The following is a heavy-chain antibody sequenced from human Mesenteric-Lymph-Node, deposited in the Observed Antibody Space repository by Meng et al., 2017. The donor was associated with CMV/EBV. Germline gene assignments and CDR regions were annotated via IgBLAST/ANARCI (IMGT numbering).Heavy chain of an antibody. D-gene: IGHD3-10*01. J-gene: IGHJ4*02. Sequence: SETLSLTCTVSGGSISSYYWSWIRQPPGKGLEWIGCIYHSGSTNYNPSLKSRVTISVDTSKNQFSLKLSSVTAADTAVYYCARDEGGSYDYWGQGTLVTVSS. CDR3: ARDEGGSYDY. V-gene: IGHV4-59*01. CDR1: GGSISSYY. CDR2: IYHSGST.